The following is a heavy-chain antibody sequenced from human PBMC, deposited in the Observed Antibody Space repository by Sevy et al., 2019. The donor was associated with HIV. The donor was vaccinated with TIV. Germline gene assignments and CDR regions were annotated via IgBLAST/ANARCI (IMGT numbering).Heavy chain of an antibody. CDR1: GFTFSNYA. Sequence: GGSLRLSCVASGFTFSNYAMTWVRQAPGKGLEWVSGISDSGSNTYYADSVKGRFTISRDDSKNTLYLQMNSLRAEDTAVYHCAKGYTSFDYWGPGTLVTVSS. J-gene: IGHJ4*02. V-gene: IGHV3-23*01. CDR2: ISDSGSNT. CDR3: AKGYTSFDY. D-gene: IGHD1-26*01.